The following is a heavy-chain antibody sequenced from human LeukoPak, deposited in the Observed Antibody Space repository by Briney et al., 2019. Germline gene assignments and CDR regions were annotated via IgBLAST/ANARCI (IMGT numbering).Heavy chain of an antibody. CDR3: ASTSMTVLPNEAFDY. D-gene: IGHD3-10*01. V-gene: IGHV4-4*07. Sequence: KSSETLSLTCTVSGGSISSYYWSWIRQPAGKGLEWIGRIYTSGSTNYNPSLKSRVTMSVDTSKNQFSLKLSSVTAADTAVYYCASTSMTVLPNEAFDYWGQGTLVTVSS. CDR1: GGSISSYY. CDR2: IYTSGST. J-gene: IGHJ4*02.